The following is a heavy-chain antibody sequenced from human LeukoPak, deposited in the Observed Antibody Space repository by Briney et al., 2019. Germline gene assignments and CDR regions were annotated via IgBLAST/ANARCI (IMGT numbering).Heavy chain of an antibody. Sequence: GGSLRLPCITSGLTFGDYGLAWVRQAPGKGLEWVAFIRKELYGGTTEYAASVKGRFTTSRDDSKSVAYLQMDSLKTEDTAVYYCTTVISQLWLLFDHWGQGTLVTVSS. V-gene: IGHV3-49*04. CDR3: TTVISQLWLLFDH. CDR1: GLTFGDYG. CDR2: IRKELYGGTT. J-gene: IGHJ4*02. D-gene: IGHD5-18*01.